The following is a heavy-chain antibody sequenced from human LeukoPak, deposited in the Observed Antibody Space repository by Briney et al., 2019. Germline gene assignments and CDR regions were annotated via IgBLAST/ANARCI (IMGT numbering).Heavy chain of an antibody. V-gene: IGHV1-18*01. CDR1: GYTFVTYG. CDR2: ISTYNGNT. J-gene: IGHJ4*02. CDR3: ARASFDH. Sequence: ASVKVSCKASGYTFVTYGINWVRQAPGQGPEWIGWISTYNGNTKYALKFQDRVTLTRDTSTTTAYMELKSLTSDDGAVYYCARASFDHWGQGTLVIVSS.